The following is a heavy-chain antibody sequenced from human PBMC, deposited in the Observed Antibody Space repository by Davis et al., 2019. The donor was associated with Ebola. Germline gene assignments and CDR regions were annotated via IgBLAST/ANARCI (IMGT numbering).Heavy chain of an antibody. D-gene: IGHD6-19*01. CDR1: GFTFSSYA. CDR3: AKGAVAGKEVAYWYFDL. V-gene: IGHV3-23*01. J-gene: IGHJ2*01. CDR2: ISGSGGST. Sequence: GESLKISCAASGFTFSSYAMSWVRQAPGKGLEWVSAISGSGGSTYYADSVKGRFTISRDNSKNTLYLQMNSLRAEDTAVYYCAKGAVAGKEVAYWYFDLWGRGTLVTVSS.